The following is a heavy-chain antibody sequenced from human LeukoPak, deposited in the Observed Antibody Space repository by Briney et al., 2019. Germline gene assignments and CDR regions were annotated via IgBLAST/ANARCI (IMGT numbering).Heavy chain of an antibody. Sequence: SETLSLACSVSGGSTSNSDYYWAWIRQPPGKGLEFIGSIYYSGSTYQNPSLKSRVTISLDTSRNQFSLKMSSVTAADTAVYYCARQWQLPGAFDYWGQGTLVTVSS. V-gene: IGHV4-39*01. CDR1: GGSTSNSDYY. D-gene: IGHD1-7*01. CDR3: ARQWQLPGAFDY. CDR2: IYYSGST. J-gene: IGHJ4*02.